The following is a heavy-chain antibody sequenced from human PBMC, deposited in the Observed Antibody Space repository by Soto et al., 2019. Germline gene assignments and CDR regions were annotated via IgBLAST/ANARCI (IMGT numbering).Heavy chain of an antibody. D-gene: IGHD3-22*01. CDR3: ARVIGYYYHMDV. CDR2: NSAYNGNT. J-gene: IGHJ6*02. CDR1: SYTFTTYD. Sequence: QVQLVQSGGEVKKPGASVKVSCKASSYTFTTYDLSWVRQAPGQGLEWMGWNSAYNGNTNYAQNLQGRVTMTTDTSTSTAYMELRSLRSDDTAVYYCARVIGYYYHMDVWGQGTTVTVSS. V-gene: IGHV1-18*01.